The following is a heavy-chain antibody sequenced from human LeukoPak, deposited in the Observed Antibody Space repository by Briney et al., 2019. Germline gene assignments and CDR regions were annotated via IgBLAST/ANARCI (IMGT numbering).Heavy chain of an antibody. V-gene: IGHV3-48*03. J-gene: IGHJ6*02. CDR1: GFTFSTYE. CDR3: ARDRTSDGSFFPYSYGLDV. CDR2: ISPSGSTM. D-gene: IGHD6-13*01. Sequence: GGSLRLSCAASGFTFSTYEMNWVRQAPGKGLEWVSHISPSGSTMYYADSVKGRFTISRDNAKNSLYLQMNSLRVDDTAVYYCARDRTSDGSFFPYSYGLDVWGQGTTVTVSS.